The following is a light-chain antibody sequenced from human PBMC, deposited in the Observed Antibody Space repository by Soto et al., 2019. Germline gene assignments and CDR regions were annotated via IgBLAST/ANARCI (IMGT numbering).Light chain of an antibody. V-gene: IGKV3-20*01. CDR1: QSVSSSY. Sequence: EIVLTQSPGTLSSSPGERATLSCRASQSVSSSYLAWYQQKPGQAPRLLIYGASSRATGIPDRFSGSGSGTDFTLTISRLEPEAFAVYYCQQYGSSRTWTFGQGTKVEIK. J-gene: IGKJ1*01. CDR2: GAS. CDR3: QQYGSSRTWT.